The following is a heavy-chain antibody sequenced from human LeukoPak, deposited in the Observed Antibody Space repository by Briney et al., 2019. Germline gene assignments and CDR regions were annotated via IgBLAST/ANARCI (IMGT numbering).Heavy chain of an antibody. V-gene: IGHV2-70*11. Sequence: SGPTLVNPTQTLTLTCTFSGFSLSTSGMCVSWIRQPPGKALEWLARIDWDDDKYYSTSLKTSLTISKDTSKTQVVLTMTNMDPVDTATYYCARIRLGYYYDSSGFDPWGQGTLVTVSS. CDR1: GFSLSTSGMC. J-gene: IGHJ5*02. CDR2: IDWDDDK. D-gene: IGHD3-22*01. CDR3: ARIRLGYYYDSSGFDP.